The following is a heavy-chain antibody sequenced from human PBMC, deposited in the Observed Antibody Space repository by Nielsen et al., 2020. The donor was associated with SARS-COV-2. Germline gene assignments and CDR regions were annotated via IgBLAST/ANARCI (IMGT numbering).Heavy chain of an antibody. V-gene: IGHV3-23*01. J-gene: IGHJ4*02. CDR2: INNSGGTT. CDR3: AKGAGDFDWPPDY. CDR1: GFTFRSYA. D-gene: IGHD3-9*01. Sequence: GESLKISCAASGFTFRSYAMNWVRQAPGKGLEWVSAINNSGGTTYYADSVKGRLTISRDNSKNTLYLQMNSLRAEDTAVYYCAKGAGDFDWPPDYWGQGTLVTVSS.